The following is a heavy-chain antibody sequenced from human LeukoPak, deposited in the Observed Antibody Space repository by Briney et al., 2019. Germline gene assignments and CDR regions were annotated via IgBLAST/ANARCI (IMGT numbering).Heavy chain of an antibody. CDR1: GGSISSYY. Sequence: TPSETLFLTCTVPGGSISSYYWSWIRQPPGKGLEWIGYIYYSGSTNYNPSLKSRVTISVDTSKNQFSLKLSSVTAADTAVYYCAREQEAFDYWGQGTLVTVSS. CDR2: IYYSGST. CDR3: AREQEAFDY. V-gene: IGHV4-59*01. J-gene: IGHJ4*02.